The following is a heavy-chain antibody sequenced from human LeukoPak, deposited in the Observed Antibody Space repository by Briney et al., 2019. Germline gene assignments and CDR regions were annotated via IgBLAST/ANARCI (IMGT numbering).Heavy chain of an antibody. J-gene: IGHJ4*02. Sequence: GGSLRLSCAASGFTFTKAWMSWVRQAPGKRLEWVGHINPSSDGGTTDYAAPVKGRFSISRDDSKNTLHLQMNRLKTEDTAVYYCTTGTWIQLWLADYWGQGTLVTVSS. CDR2: INPSSDGGTT. D-gene: IGHD5-18*01. CDR1: GFTFTKAW. CDR3: TTGTWIQLWLADY. V-gene: IGHV3-15*01.